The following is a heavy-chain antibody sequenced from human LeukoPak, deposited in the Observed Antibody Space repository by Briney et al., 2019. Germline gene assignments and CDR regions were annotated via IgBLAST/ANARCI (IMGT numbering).Heavy chain of an antibody. D-gene: IGHD3-9*01. CDR2: ISYDGSNK. CDR1: GFTFSSYG. J-gene: IGHJ5*02. CDR3: ARHAGIGLRYFDWLWGSWFDP. V-gene: IGHV3-30*03. Sequence: GGSLRLSCAASGFTFSSYGMHWVRQAPGKGLEWVAVISYDGSNKYYADSVKGRFTISRDNSKNTLYLQMNSLRAEDTAVYYCARHAGIGLRYFDWLWGSWFDPWGQGTLVTVSS.